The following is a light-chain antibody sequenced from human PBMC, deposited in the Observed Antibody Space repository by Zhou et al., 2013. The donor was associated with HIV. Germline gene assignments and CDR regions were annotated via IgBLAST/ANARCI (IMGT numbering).Light chain of an antibody. V-gene: IGKV3-20*01. Sequence: EIVLTQSPGTLSLSPGERATLSCRASRTISTSFLAWYQQNPGQAPRLLIYGTSSRATDIPDRFSGSGSGTDFTLTISRLEPEDFAVYYCQQYGSSRTFGQGTKVEIK. CDR3: QQYGSSRT. J-gene: IGKJ1*01. CDR2: GTS. CDR1: RTISTSF.